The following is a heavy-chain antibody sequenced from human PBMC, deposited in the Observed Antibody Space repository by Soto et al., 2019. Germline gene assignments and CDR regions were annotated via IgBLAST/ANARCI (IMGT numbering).Heavy chain of an antibody. V-gene: IGHV3-53*01. J-gene: IGHJ4*02. CDR3: ERENDYGGHFEY. CDR1: GFTVSSNY. D-gene: IGHD4-17*01. CDR2: IYSGGST. Sequence: PGGSLRLSCAASGFTVSSNYMSLVRQAPGKGLECVSVIYSGGSTYYADSVKGRFTISRDNSKNTLYLQINSLRAEDTAVYYCERENDYGGHFEYWGQGTLVTLSS.